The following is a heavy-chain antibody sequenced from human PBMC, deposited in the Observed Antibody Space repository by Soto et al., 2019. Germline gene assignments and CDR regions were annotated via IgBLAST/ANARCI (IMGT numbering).Heavy chain of an antibody. V-gene: IGHV3-23*01. Sequence: EVQLLESGGDLVQPGGSLRLSCTASGFSFSSYAMTWVRQAPGKGLEWVSTMGGIGCSSCYADSVKGRFTISSDNSANTLYLQMNSLRVEDTAVYYCATVIAARRVGWPFDSWGQGTLVTVSS. CDR3: ATVIAARRVGWPFDS. CDR1: GFSFSSYA. CDR2: MGGIGCSS. J-gene: IGHJ4*02. D-gene: IGHD6-6*01.